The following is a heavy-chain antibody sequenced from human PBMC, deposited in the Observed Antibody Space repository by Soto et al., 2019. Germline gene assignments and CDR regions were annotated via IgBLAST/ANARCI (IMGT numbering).Heavy chain of an antibody. CDR3: AREPNYDYYYLDV. CDR1: GFTVSSNY. J-gene: IGHJ6*03. CDR2: IYSGGST. Sequence: EVQLVESGGGLVQPGGSLRLSCAASGFTVSSNYMSWVRQAPGKGLEWVSVIYSGGSTYYADSVKGRFTISRDNSKNTLYLQMNTLRAEETAVYYCAREPNYDYYYLDVWGTGTTVTVSS. V-gene: IGHV3-66*01.